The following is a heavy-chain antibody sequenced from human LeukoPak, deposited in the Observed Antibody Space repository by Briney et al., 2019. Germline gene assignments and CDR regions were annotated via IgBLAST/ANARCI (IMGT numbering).Heavy chain of an antibody. D-gene: IGHD2-21*01. CDR2: IRRKTDGETT. CDR3: VTDLVIKGYFDY. V-gene: IGHV3-15*01. J-gene: IGHJ4*02. CDR1: GFTFSNVW. Sequence: GGSMRLSCAASGFTFSNVWMSWVRQVPGKGLEWVGRIRRKTDGETTDHAAPVKGRFTISRDDSKNTLYLQMNSLKTEDTAVYYCVTDLVIKGYFDYWGQGALVTVSS.